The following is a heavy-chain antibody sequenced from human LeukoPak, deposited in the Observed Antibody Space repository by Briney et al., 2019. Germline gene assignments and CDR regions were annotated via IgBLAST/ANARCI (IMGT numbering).Heavy chain of an antibody. CDR1: GGSISSGSYY. V-gene: IGHV4-61*02. Sequence: SETLSLTCTVSGGSISSGSYYWSWIRQPAGKGLEWIGRIYTSGSTNYNPSLKSRVTISVDTSKNQFSLKLSSVTAADTAVYYCARSGLGYSSGSSFDYWGQGTLVTVSS. J-gene: IGHJ4*02. CDR2: IYTSGST. CDR3: ARSGLGYSSGSSFDY. D-gene: IGHD6-19*01.